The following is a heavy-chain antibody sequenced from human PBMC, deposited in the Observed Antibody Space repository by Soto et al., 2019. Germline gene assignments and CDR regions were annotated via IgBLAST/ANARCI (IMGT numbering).Heavy chain of an antibody. V-gene: IGHV4-39*01. Sequence: LSLTCTVSGGSIYRSGYYWGWIRQPPGRGLEWIGNIDYNGVTYSNPSLKSRVTISRDTSKNQFSLKLTSVTAADTALYYCGKVLVGATGHTDSDSWGPGTLVT. J-gene: IGHJ4*02. CDR3: GKVLVGATGHTDSDS. CDR1: GGSIYRSGYY. D-gene: IGHD2-15*01. CDR2: IDYNGVT.